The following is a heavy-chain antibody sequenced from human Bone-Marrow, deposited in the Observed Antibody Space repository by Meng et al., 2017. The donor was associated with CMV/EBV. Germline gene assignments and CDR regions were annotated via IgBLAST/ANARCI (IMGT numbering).Heavy chain of an antibody. CDR1: GYSISSGYY. Sequence: SETLSLTCTVSGYSISSGYYWGWIRQPPGKGLEWIGSIYHSGSTYYNPSLKSRVTISVDTSKIQFSLKLSSVTAADTAVYYCAREVAPWSYYYGMDVWGQGTTVTVSS. D-gene: IGHD2-21*01. CDR3: AREVAPWSYYYGMDV. J-gene: IGHJ6*01. CDR2: IYHSGST. V-gene: IGHV4-38-2*02.